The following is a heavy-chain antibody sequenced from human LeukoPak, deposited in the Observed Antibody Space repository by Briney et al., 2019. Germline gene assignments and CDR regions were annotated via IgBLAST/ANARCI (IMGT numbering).Heavy chain of an antibody. Sequence: GRSLRLSCAASGFTFSSYAMHWVRRAPGKGLEWVAVISYDGSNKYYADSVKGRFTISRDNSKNTLYLQMNSLRAEDTAVYYCARDVEMATTYYYYGMDVWGQGTTVTVSS. J-gene: IGHJ6*02. CDR2: ISYDGSNK. CDR1: GFTFSSYA. D-gene: IGHD5-24*01. V-gene: IGHV3-30-3*01. CDR3: ARDVEMATTYYYYGMDV.